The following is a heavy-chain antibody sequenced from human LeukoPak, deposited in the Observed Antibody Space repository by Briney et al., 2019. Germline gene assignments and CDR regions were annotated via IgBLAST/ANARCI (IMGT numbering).Heavy chain of an antibody. CDR3: ARVGGPRHWFGP. J-gene: IGHJ5*02. D-gene: IGHD3-16*01. V-gene: IGHV4-59*01. CDR1: GGSISSYY. CDR2: IYYSGST. Sequence: NPSETLSLTCTVSGGSISSYYWSWIRQPPGKGLEWIGYIYYSGSTNYNPSLKSRVTISVDTSKNQFSLKLSSVTAADTAVYYCARVGGPRHWFGPWGQGTLVTVSS.